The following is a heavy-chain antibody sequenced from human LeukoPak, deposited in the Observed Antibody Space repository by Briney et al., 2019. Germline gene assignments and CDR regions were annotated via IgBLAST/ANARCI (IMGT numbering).Heavy chain of an antibody. V-gene: IGHV3-30*18. CDR1: GFTFSSYG. CDR3: AKQWELNY. J-gene: IGHJ4*02. CDR2: ISYDGSNK. Sequence: GGSLRLSCAASGFTFSSYGMHWVRQAPGKGLEWVAVISYDGSNKYYADSVKGRFTISRDNSKNTLYLQMNSLRAEDTAVYYCAKQWELNYWGQGTLVTVSS. D-gene: IGHD1-26*01.